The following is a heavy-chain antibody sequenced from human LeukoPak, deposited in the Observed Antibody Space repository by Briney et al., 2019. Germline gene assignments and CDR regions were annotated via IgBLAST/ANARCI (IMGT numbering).Heavy chain of an antibody. D-gene: IGHD3-22*01. CDR2: INHSGST. Sequence: SETLSLTCAVYGGSFSGYYWSWIRQPPGKGLEWIGGINHSGSTNYNPSLKSRVTISVDTSKNQFSLKLSSVTAEDTAVYYCAPTYYYDSSGYYYNYWGQGTLVTVSS. J-gene: IGHJ4*02. V-gene: IGHV4-34*01. CDR3: APTYYYDSSGYYYNY. CDR1: GGSFSGYY.